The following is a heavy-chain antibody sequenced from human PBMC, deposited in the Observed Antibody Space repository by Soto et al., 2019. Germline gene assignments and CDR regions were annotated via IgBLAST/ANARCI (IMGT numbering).Heavy chain of an antibody. D-gene: IGHD3-10*01. V-gene: IGHV4-39*01. CDR3: ASHYYGSGSYSRFDP. J-gene: IGHJ5*02. CDR1: GGSISSSSYY. Sequence: ETLSLTCTVSGGSISSSSYYWGWIRQPPGKGLEWIGSIYYSGSTYYNPSLKSRVTISVDTSKNQFSLKLSSVTAADTAVYYCASHYYGSGSYSRFDPWGQGTLVTVSS. CDR2: IYYSGST.